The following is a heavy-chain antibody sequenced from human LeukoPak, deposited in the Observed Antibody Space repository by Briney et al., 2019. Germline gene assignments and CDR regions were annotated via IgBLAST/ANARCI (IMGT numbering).Heavy chain of an antibody. D-gene: IGHD2-2*01. CDR1: GVSISSYY. CDR3: AAVPAAMGGWFDP. Sequence: SETLSLTCTVSGVSISSYYWSWIRQPPGKGLEWVGYIYYSGSINYNPSLKSRVTISVDTSKNQFSLKLSSVTAADTAVDYCAAVPAAMGGWFDPWGQGTLVTVSS. V-gene: IGHV4-59*01. J-gene: IGHJ5*02. CDR2: IYYSGSI.